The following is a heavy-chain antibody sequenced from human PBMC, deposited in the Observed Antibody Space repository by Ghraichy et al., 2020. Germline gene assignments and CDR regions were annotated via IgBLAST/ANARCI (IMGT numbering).Heavy chain of an antibody. V-gene: IGHV4-39*01. J-gene: IGHJ4*02. CDR2: IYYSGST. D-gene: IGHD6-6*01. CDR1: GGSISSSSYY. Sequence: SQTLSLTCTVSGGSISSSSYYWGWIRQPPGKGLEWIGSIYYSGSTYYNPSLKSRVTISVDTSKNQFSLKLSSVTAADTAVYYCARGWARNQYYFDYWGQGTLVTVSS. CDR3: ARGWARNQYYFDY.